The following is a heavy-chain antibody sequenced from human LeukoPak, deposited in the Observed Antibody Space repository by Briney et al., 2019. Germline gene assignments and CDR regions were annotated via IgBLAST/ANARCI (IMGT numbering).Heavy chain of an antibody. J-gene: IGHJ4*02. D-gene: IGHD3-16*01. CDR1: GFTFSSYA. CDR2: ISGSGGST. Sequence: PGGSLRLSCAASGFTFSSYAMSWVRQAPGKGLEWVSAISGSGGSTYYADSVKGRFTISRDNFKNTLYLQMNSLRAEDTAVYYCASDTNMITFGGVIWGQGTLVTVSS. CDR3: ASDTNMITFGGVI. V-gene: IGHV3-23*01.